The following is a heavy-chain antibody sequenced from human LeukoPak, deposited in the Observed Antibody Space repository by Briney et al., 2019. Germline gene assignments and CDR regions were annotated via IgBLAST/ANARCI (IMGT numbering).Heavy chain of an antibody. Sequence: PGGSLRLSCAASGFTFSSYGMHWVRQAPGKGLEWVADIWYDGSNKYYADSVKGRFTISRDNSKNTLYLQMNSLRAEDTAVYYCARDRGYSGYAISWGQGTLVTVSS. CDR2: IWYDGSNK. J-gene: IGHJ4*02. CDR1: GFTFSSYG. V-gene: IGHV3-33*01. D-gene: IGHD5-12*01. CDR3: ARDRGYSGYAIS.